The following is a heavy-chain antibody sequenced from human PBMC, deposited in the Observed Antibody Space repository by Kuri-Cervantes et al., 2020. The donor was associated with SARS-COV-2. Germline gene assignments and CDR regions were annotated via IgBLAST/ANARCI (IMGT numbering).Heavy chain of an antibody. CDR2: LYYSGST. CDR1: GGSLTITNY. CDR3: ARDWGYSYAEGAFDI. D-gene: IGHD5-18*01. J-gene: IGHJ3*02. Sequence: SQTLSLTCAVSGGSLTITNYWSWIRQPPGKGLEWIGYLYYSGSTNYNPSLKSRVTISLDTSKNQFPLKLSSVTAADTAVYYCARDWGYSYAEGAFDIWGQGTMVTVSS. V-gene: IGHV4-61*01.